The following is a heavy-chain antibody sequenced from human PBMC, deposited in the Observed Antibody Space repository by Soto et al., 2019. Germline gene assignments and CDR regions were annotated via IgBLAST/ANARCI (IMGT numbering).Heavy chain of an antibody. V-gene: IGHV3-30*03. CDR2: ISDDGSNK. Sequence: GGSLRLSCAASGFTFSSSGMHWVRQAPGKGLELVAVISDDGSNKFYADSVKGRFTISRDNFRNTLYLQMNSLRAEDTAVYYCATEFHSSNYFDYWGQGTLVTVSS. CDR1: GFTFSSSG. CDR3: ATEFHSSNYFDY. J-gene: IGHJ4*02. D-gene: IGHD6-6*01.